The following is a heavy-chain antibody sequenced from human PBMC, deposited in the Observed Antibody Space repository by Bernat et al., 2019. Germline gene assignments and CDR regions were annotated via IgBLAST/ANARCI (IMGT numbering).Heavy chain of an antibody. CDR2: IKQDGSEI. D-gene: IGHD2-2*01. CDR1: GFTFSSYW. J-gene: IGHJ3*02. Sequence: EEQLVQSVGGLVQPGGSLRLSCAASGFTFSSYWMSWVRQAPGKGLEWVANIKQDGSEIRYLDSVKGRFTISRNNAKNSLSVQMSRLRAEGTAVYYCARDSWAQVVWDAFDIWGQGTMVTVSS. CDR3: ARDSWAQVVWDAFDI. V-gene: IGHV3-7*03.